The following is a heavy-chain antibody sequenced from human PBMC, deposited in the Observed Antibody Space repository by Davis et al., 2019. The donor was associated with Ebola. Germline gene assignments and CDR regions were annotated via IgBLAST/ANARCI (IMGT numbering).Heavy chain of an antibody. J-gene: IGHJ5*02. CDR1: GYTFTGYY. Sequence: AASVKVSCKASGYTFTGYYMHWVRQAPGQGLEWMGIINPSGGSTSYAQKFQGRVTMTRDTSTSTVYMELSSLRSEDTAVYYCARDVRFGELSILFDPWGQGTLVTVSS. V-gene: IGHV1-46*01. CDR2: INPSGGST. CDR3: ARDVRFGELSILFDP. D-gene: IGHD3-10*01.